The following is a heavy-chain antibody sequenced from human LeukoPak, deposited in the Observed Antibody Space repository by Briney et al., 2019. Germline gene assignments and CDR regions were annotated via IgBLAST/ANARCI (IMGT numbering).Heavy chain of an antibody. CDR3: ARVGNYYGSGSYDY. D-gene: IGHD3-10*01. Sequence: SETLSLTCTVSGGSISSGSYYWSWIRQPAGKGLEWIGRIYTSGSTNYNPSLKSRVTISVDTSKNQFSLKLSSVTAADTAVYYCARVGNYYGSGSYDYWGQGTLVTVSS. CDR1: GGSISSGSYY. J-gene: IGHJ4*02. V-gene: IGHV4-61*02. CDR2: IYTSGST.